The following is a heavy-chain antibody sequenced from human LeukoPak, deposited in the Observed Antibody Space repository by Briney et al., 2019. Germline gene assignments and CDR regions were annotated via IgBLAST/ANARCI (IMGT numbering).Heavy chain of an antibody. D-gene: IGHD4-17*01. CDR3: ARPTMTTVWFDP. Sequence: PGGSLTLSWAASGFTFSSYWMSWVRQAPGKGLEWVANIKQDGSEKYYVDSVKGRFTIPRDNAKNSLYPPMNSLRAEDTAVYYCARPTMTTVWFDPWGQGTLVTVSS. CDR2: IKQDGSEK. J-gene: IGHJ5*02. CDR1: GFTFSSYW. V-gene: IGHV3-7*04.